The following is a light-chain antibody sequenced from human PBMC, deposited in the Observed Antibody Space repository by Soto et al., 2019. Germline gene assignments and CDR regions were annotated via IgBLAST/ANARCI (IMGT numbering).Light chain of an antibody. CDR1: QSFANTL. CDR3: QQYGSSPPWP. V-gene: IGKV3-20*01. J-gene: IGKJ1*01. CDR2: GTS. Sequence: EVVLTQSPGTLSLSPGERATLSCRASQSFANTLLAWYQQKPGQAPRLLMYGTSNRATGIPDRFSGSRSGADFTLTISRVEPEDVAVYYCQQYGSSPPWPFGQGTRVEIK.